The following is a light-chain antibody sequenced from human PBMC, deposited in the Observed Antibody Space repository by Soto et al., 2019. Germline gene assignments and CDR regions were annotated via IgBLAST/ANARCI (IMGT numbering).Light chain of an antibody. CDR3: QQYGRLPWT. V-gene: IGKV3-20*01. J-gene: IGKJ1*01. CDR1: QTISATH. Sequence: EIVLTQSPGTLSLSPGESATLSCRASQTISATHLAWYQHQPGQSPKLLISGASSRAADIPDRFSGSGSGTDFTLIISRLDPEDSAVYYCQQYGRLPWTFGQGTKVEIK. CDR2: GAS.